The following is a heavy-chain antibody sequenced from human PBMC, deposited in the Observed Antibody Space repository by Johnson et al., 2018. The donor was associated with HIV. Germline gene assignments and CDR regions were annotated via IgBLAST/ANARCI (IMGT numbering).Heavy chain of an antibody. Sequence: QEQLVESGGGLVQPGGSLRLSCAASGFTFSSYAMSWVRQAPGKGLEWVAVISYDGSNKYYADSVKGRFTISRDNSKNTLYLQMNSRRAEDTAVYYCAKDRTSYGWIHDAFEIWGQGTMVTVSS. CDR2: ISYDGSNK. CDR3: AKDRTSYGWIHDAFEI. J-gene: IGHJ3*02. CDR1: GFTFSSYA. V-gene: IGHV3-30*04. D-gene: IGHD3-16*02.